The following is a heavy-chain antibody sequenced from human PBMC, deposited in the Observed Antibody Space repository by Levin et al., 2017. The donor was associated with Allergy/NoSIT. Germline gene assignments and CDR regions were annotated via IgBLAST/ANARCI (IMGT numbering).Heavy chain of an antibody. V-gene: IGHV3-30*02. CDR1: GFTFSSYG. Sequence: GESLKISCVASGFTFSSYGMHWVRQAPGKGLEWVAVIWYDGSNEYYADSAKGRFTISRDNSKNALYLQMNSLRAEDTAVYYCAKDLSTMVASGGDFWGQGTLVTVSS. CDR3: AKDLSTMVASGGDF. D-gene: IGHD4/OR15-4a*01. J-gene: IGHJ4*02. CDR2: IWYDGSNE.